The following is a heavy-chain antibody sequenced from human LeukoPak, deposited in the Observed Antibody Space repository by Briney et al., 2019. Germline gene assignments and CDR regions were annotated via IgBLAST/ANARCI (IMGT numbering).Heavy chain of an antibody. CDR2: IYYSGST. D-gene: IGHD2-15*01. V-gene: IGHV4-30-4*07. Sequence: SETLSLTCAVSGDSISSGGYCWSWIRQPPGKGLEWIGYIYYSGSTYYNPSLKSRFTISVDRDKNQFSLKLSSVTAADTAVYYCARDQGYCSGGSCYYMDVWGKGTTVTVSS. CDR1: GDSISSGGYC. CDR3: ARDQGYCSGGSCYYMDV. J-gene: IGHJ6*03.